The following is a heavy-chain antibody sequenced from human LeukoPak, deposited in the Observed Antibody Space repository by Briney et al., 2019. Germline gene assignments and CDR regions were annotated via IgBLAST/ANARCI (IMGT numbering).Heavy chain of an antibody. CDR2: LSWNGDSI. CDR3: AKDIIKVYYYDTSGSFGAFDI. D-gene: IGHD3-22*01. J-gene: IGHJ3*02. CDR1: GFTFYDYA. Sequence: GRSLRLSCEGSGFTFYDYAMHWVRQAPGKGLEWGSGLSWNGDSIVYADSVRGRFTISRDNAKNSLYLQMNSMRPEDTAFYYCAKDIIKVYYYDTSGSFGAFDIWGQGTLVTVSS. V-gene: IGHV3-9*01.